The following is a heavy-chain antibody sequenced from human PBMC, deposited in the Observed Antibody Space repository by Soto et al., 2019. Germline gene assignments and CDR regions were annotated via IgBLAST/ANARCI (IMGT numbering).Heavy chain of an antibody. CDR3: ARGLEYCTNGVCYNSYYYGMDV. D-gene: IGHD2-8*01. CDR1: GFTFSSYG. V-gene: IGHV3-33*01. CDR2: IWYDGSNK. Sequence: QVQLVESGGGVVQPGRSLRLSCAASGFTFSSYGMHWVRQAPGKGLEWVAVIWYDGSNKYYADSVKGRFTISRDNSKNTLYLQMNSLRAEDTAVYYCARGLEYCTNGVCYNSYYYGMDVWGQGTTVTVSS. J-gene: IGHJ6*02.